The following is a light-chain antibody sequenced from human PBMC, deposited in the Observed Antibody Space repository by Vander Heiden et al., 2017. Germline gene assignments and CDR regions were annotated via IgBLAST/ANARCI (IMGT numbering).Light chain of an antibody. CDR3: QQYNSDSPTWT. V-gene: IGKV1-5*01. CDR2: DAS. CDR1: QSISSW. Sequence: DIQMTQSPSTLSASVGDRVTITCRASQSISSWLAWYQQKPGKAPKLLIYDASSLESGVPSRFSGSGSGTEFTLTISSLQPDDFATYYCQQYNSDSPTWTFGQGTKVEI. J-gene: IGKJ1*01.